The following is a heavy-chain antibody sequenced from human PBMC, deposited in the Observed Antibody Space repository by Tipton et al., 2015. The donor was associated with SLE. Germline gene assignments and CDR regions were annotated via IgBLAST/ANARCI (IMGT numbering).Heavy chain of an antibody. D-gene: IGHD6-19*01. Sequence: QVQLVQSGAEVKKPGASVKVSCKASGYNFSNFGMNWVRQAPGQGLEWMGVISAYSIYTKYSQRLQGRVTMTTDTSTNTAYMEMRSLTSDDTAVYYCARQSSGPHDYWGQGTLVIVSS. CDR1: GYNFSNFG. CDR3: ARQSSGPHDY. J-gene: IGHJ4*02. V-gene: IGHV1-18*01. CDR2: ISAYSIYT.